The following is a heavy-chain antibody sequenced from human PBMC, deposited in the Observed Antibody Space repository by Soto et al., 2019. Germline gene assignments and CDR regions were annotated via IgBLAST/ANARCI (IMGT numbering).Heavy chain of an antibody. CDR3: ARGTVGYCDY. J-gene: IGHJ4*02. Sequence: QVQLVESGGGVVQPGRSLRLSCAASGFTFSSYAMHWVRQAPGKGLEWVAVISYDGSNKYYADSVKGRFTISRDNSKNTLDLQMNSLRAEDTAVYYCARGTVGYCDYWGQGTLVTVSS. CDR2: ISYDGSNK. V-gene: IGHV3-30-3*01. D-gene: IGHD2-15*01. CDR1: GFTFSSYA.